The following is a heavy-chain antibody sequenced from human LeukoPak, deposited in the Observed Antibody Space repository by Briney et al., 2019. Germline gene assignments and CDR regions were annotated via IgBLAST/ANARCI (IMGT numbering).Heavy chain of an antibody. CDR1: GFTFSSYS. V-gene: IGHV3-48*01. CDR2: ISSSSSTI. CDR3: AKGPRQQWPNYYYYYYMDV. Sequence: GGSLRLSCAASGFTFSSYSMNWVRQAPGKGLEWVSYISSSSSTIYYADSVKGRFTISRDNSKNTLYLRMNSLRAEDTAVYYCAKGPRQQWPNYYYYYYMDVWGKGTTVTVSS. D-gene: IGHD6-19*01. J-gene: IGHJ6*03.